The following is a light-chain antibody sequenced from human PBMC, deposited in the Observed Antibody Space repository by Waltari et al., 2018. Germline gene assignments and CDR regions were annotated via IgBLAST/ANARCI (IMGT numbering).Light chain of an antibody. CDR3: AAWDDSLHGYV. CDR2: SNN. J-gene: IGLJ1*01. CDR1: SSNIGSNP. V-gene: IGLV1-44*01. Sequence: QSVLTQPPSASGTPGQRVTISCSGSSSNIGSNPVNWYQHLPGTAPKLLIYSNNQRPSGVPDRFSASKSGTSASLAIRGLQSEDEADYYCAAWDDSLHGYVFGTGTKVTVL.